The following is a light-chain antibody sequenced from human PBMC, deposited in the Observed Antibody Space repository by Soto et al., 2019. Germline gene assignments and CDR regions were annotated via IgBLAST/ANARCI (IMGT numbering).Light chain of an antibody. CDR2: AAS. J-gene: IGKJ1*01. Sequence: DIQMTQSPSSLSASVGERVTITCRASQSISSYLHWYQKKPGKAPKLLIYAASSLQSGVPSRFSGSGSGTDFTITISRPQPDDFATHSGHQSYNTPWTFGQGTMVEIK. CDR3: HQSYNTPWT. V-gene: IGKV1-39*01. CDR1: QSISSY.